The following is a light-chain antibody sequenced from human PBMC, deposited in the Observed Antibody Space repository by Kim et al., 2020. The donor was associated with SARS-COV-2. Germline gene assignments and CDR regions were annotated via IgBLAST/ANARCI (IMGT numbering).Light chain of an antibody. CDR1: QSVSSSY. CDR3: QQYGSAPT. J-gene: IGKJ1*01. Sequence: DIVLTQSPGTLSLSPGERATRFCRASQSVSSSYLAWYQQKPGQSPRLLFYGASNRASGIPDRFSGSGSGTDFTVTISRLEPEDIAVYYCQQYGSAPTFGQGTKVDIK. V-gene: IGKV3-20*01. CDR2: GAS.